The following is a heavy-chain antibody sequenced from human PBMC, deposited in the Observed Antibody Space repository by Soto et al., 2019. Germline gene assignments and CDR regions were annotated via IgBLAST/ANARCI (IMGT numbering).Heavy chain of an antibody. CDR3: ARGRDDGGAS. Sequence: QVQLQQWGAGLLKPSETLSLTCGVYGGSFSGNYWSWIRQPPGEGLEWIGEIDPSGRTNYSPSLKSRATISADTSKNQFSLKLSSVIAADTAVYYCARGRDDGGASWGQGTLVTVSS. CDR2: IDPSGRT. D-gene: IGHD1-26*01. J-gene: IGHJ5*02. CDR1: GGSFSGNY. V-gene: IGHV4-34*02.